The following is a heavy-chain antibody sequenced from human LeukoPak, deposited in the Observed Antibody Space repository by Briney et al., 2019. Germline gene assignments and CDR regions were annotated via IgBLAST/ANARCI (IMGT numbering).Heavy chain of an antibody. CDR2: INWNGGST. V-gene: IGHV3-20*04. J-gene: IGHJ3*02. CDR3: ARRRWELGAFDI. Sequence: PGGSLRLSCAASGFTFDDHGMSWFRQAPGKGLGWVSGINWNGGSTGYADSVKGRFTISGDNAKNSLYLQMNSLRAEDTALYYCARRRWELGAFDIWGQGTMVTVSS. D-gene: IGHD1-26*01. CDR1: GFTFDDHG.